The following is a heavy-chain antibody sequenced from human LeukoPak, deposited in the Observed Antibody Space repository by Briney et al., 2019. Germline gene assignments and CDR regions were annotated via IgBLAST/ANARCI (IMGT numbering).Heavy chain of an antibody. V-gene: IGHV2-70*17. J-gene: IGHJ3*02. Sequence: SGPALVKPTQTLTVTCTFSGFSLSTSGTCVSWIRQPPGKALDWLARIDWDDDKFYSTSLKTRLTISKDTSKNQVVLTMSNMDLVDTATYYCARSVAAAVLGPYDAFDIWGQGTMVTVSS. D-gene: IGHD6-25*01. CDR3: ARSVAAAVLGPYDAFDI. CDR1: GFSLSTSGTC. CDR2: IDWDDDK.